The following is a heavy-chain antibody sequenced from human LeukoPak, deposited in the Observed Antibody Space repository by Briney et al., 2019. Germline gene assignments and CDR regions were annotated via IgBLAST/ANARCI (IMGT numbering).Heavy chain of an antibody. CDR3: AYCGGDCYTRLHY. Sequence: GGSLRLSCAASGFTFSSYAMSWVRQAPGKELEWVSAISGSGGSTYYADSVKGRFTISRDNSKNTLYLQMNSLRAEDTAVYYCAYCGGDCYTRLHYWGQGTLVTVSS. J-gene: IGHJ4*02. V-gene: IGHV3-23*01. D-gene: IGHD2-21*02. CDR2: ISGSGGST. CDR1: GFTFSSYA.